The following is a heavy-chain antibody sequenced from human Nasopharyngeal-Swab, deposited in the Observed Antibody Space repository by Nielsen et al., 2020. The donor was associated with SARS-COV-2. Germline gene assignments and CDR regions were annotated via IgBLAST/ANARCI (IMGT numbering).Heavy chain of an antibody. CDR1: GFTVSSNY. V-gene: IGHV3-53*01. Sequence: GESLKISCAASGFTVSSNYMSWVRQAPGKGLEWVSVIYSGGSTYYADSVKGRFTISRDNAKNSLYLQMNSLRDEDTAVYYCARDRWELLEDYFDYWGQGTLVTVSS. D-gene: IGHD1-26*01. J-gene: IGHJ4*02. CDR2: IYSGGST. CDR3: ARDRWELLEDYFDY.